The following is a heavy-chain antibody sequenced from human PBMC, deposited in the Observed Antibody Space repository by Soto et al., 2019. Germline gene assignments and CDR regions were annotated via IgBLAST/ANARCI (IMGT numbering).Heavy chain of an antibody. J-gene: IGHJ5*02. CDR2: IYYSGST. CDR1: GGSISSSSYY. D-gene: IGHD4-17*01. CDR3: ARPTEPYGRLSAP. Sequence: QLQLQESGPGLVKPSETLSLTCTVSGGSISSSSYYWGWIRQPPGKGLEWIGSIYYSGSTYYNPSPTHRVTRTADTSKNQFSLKLSSVTAADTAVYYCARPTEPYGRLSAPWGQGTLVTVSS. V-gene: IGHV4-39*01.